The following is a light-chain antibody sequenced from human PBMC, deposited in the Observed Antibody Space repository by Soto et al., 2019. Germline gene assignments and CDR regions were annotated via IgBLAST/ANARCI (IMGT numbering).Light chain of an antibody. CDR2: GAS. CDR1: QSVSSN. Sequence: EIVMTQSPATLSVSPGERATLSCRASQSVSSNLAWYQQKPGQAPRLLIYGASSRATGIPDRFSGSGSGTDFTLTISRLEPEDFAVYDCQQYGSSPLWTFGQGTKVDIK. J-gene: IGKJ1*01. V-gene: IGKV3-20*01. CDR3: QQYGSSPLWT.